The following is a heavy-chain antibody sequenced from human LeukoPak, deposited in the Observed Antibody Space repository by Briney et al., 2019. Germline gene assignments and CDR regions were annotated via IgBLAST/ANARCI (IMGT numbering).Heavy chain of an antibody. J-gene: IGHJ2*01. CDR1: GGSISSYY. CDR3: ARDTLKYYYDSSGCFDL. V-gene: IGHV4-4*07. Sequence: SETLSLTCTVSGGSISSYYWSWIPQPAGKGLEWIGRIYTSGSTNYNPSLKSRVTMSVDTSKNQFSLKLSSVTAADTAVYYCARDTLKYYYDSSGCFDLWGRGTLVTVSS. CDR2: IYTSGST. D-gene: IGHD3-22*01.